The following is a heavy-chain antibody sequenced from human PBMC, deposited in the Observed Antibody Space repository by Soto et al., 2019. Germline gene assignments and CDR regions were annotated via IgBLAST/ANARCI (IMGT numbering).Heavy chain of an antibody. CDR2: ISWNSNII. Sequence: EVKLVESGGGLVQPGRSLRLSCAASGFTFDDYAMHWVRRVPGKGLEWVPSISWNSNIIGYADSVKGRFTISRDNAKNSLYLQMNSLRPEDTALYYCANGGPDGFCSGGRCYFDYWGQGTLVTVSS. V-gene: IGHV3-9*01. CDR3: ANGGPDGFCSGGRCYFDY. J-gene: IGHJ4*02. D-gene: IGHD2-15*01. CDR1: GFTFDDYA.